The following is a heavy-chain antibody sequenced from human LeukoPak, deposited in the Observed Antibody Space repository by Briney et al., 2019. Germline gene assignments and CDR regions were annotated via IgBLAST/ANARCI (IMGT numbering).Heavy chain of an antibody. CDR3: ARGAARYYYYYMDV. J-gene: IGHJ6*03. V-gene: IGHV4-59*01. Sequence: PSESLSLTCTVPVGSISSYYWSWVRQPPGKGLEWSWYIYYSGSTNYNPSLKSRVTISVDTSKNQFSLKLSSVTAADTAGYYCARGAARYYYYYMDVWGKGTTVTVSS. CDR2: IYYSGST. CDR1: VGSISSYY.